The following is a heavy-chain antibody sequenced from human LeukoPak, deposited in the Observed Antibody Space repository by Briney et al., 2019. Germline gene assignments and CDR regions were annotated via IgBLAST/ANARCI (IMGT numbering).Heavy chain of an antibody. CDR2: IIPILGIA. CDR3: AIYARLVVVVAATSMMEGPDYYFDY. CDR1: GGTFSSYA. D-gene: IGHD2-15*01. J-gene: IGHJ4*02. Sequence: GASVKVSCKASGGTFSSYAISWVRQAPGQGLEWMGRIIPILGIANYAQKFQGRVTITADKSTSTAYMELSSLRSEDTAVYYCAIYARLVVVVAATSMMEGPDYYFDYWGQGTLVTVSS. V-gene: IGHV1-69*04.